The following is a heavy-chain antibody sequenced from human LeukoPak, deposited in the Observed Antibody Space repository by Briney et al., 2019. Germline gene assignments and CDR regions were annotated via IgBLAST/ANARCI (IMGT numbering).Heavy chain of an antibody. CDR1: GGSISSYY. CDR3: ARNAAPLSYFDY. V-gene: IGHV4-59*12. CDR2: IYYSGST. D-gene: IGHD6-13*01. Sequence: PSETLSLTCTVSGGSISSYYWSWIRQPPGKGLEWIGYIYYSGSTNYNPSLKSRVTISVDTSKNQFSLKLSSVTAADTAVYYCARNAAPLSYFDYWGQGTRVTVSS. J-gene: IGHJ4*02.